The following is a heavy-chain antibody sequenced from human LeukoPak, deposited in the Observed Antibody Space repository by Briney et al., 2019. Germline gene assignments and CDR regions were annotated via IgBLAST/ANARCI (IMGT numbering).Heavy chain of an antibody. J-gene: IGHJ4*02. Sequence: GRSLRLSCAASGFTFSSYGMHWVRQAPGKGLEWVAVISYDGSNKYYADSVKGRFTISRDNSKNTLYLQMNSLRAEDTAVYYCARHASYRAFDYWGQGTLVTVSS. CDR1: GFTFSSYG. CDR3: ARHASYRAFDY. CDR2: ISYDGSNK. V-gene: IGHV3-30*03. D-gene: IGHD1-26*01.